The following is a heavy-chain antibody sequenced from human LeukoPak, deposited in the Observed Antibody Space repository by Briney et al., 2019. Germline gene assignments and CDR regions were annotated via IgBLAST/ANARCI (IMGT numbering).Heavy chain of an antibody. V-gene: IGHV3-21*01. Sequence: GGSLRLSCAASGFTFSSYSMNWVRQAPGKGLEWVSSISSSSSYIYYADSVKGRFTISRDNAKNSLYLQMNSLRAEDTAVYYCAKVYGSGICNWFDPWGQGTLVTVSS. CDR3: AKVYGSGICNWFDP. J-gene: IGHJ5*02. D-gene: IGHD3-10*01. CDR1: GFTFSSYS. CDR2: ISSSSSYI.